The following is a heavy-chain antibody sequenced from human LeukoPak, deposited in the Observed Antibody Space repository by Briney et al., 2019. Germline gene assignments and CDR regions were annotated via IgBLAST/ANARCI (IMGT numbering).Heavy chain of an antibody. CDR1: GYSFTTYW. V-gene: IGHV5-51*01. Sequence: GESLKISXKGSGYSFTTYWIGWVRQMPGKGLEWMGIMYPGDSDIRYNPSFQGQVTISADKSISTAYLQWSSLKASDTAMYYCATSSSSWCASWGQGTLVTVSS. CDR3: ATSSSSWCAS. CDR2: MYPGDSDI. J-gene: IGHJ5*02. D-gene: IGHD6-13*01.